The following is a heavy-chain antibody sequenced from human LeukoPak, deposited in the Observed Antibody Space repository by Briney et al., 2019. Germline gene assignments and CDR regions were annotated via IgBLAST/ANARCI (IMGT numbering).Heavy chain of an antibody. J-gene: IGHJ3*02. V-gene: IGHV4-4*02. CDR1: GGSISSSNW. CDR2: IYHSGST. CDR3: ARFFGLMVLGVIQFAFDI. D-gene: IGHD3-10*01. Sequence: SGTLSLTCAVSGGSISSSNWWSWVRQPPGKGLEWIGEIYHSGSTNYNPSLKSRVTISVDKSKNQFSLKLSSVTAADTAVYYCARFFGLMVLGVIQFAFDIWGQGTMVTVSS.